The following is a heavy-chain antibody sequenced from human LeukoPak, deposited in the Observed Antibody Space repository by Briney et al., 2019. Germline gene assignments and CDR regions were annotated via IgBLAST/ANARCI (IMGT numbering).Heavy chain of an antibody. Sequence: SSETLSLTCTVSGGSISSSSYYWGWIRQPPGKGLEWIGGIYYSGSSYYNPSLKSRVTISVHTSKNQFSLKLSSVTAADTAVYYCARHVDTATDYFDYWGQGTLVTVSS. J-gene: IGHJ4*02. V-gene: IGHV4-39*01. CDR2: IYYSGSS. D-gene: IGHD5-18*01. CDR3: ARHVDTATDYFDY. CDR1: GGSISSSSYY.